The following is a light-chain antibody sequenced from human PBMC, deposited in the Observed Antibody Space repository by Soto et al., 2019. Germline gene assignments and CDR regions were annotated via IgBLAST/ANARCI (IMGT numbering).Light chain of an antibody. V-gene: IGLV2-14*01. CDR1: SSDIGDYSY. J-gene: IGLJ1*01. Sequence: QSALTQPASVSGSPGQSITISRTGTSSDIGDYSYVSWYHQHPAKAPKLMIYEVSNRPSGTSNRFSGSKSGNTASLTISGLQADDEADYYCSSYTSTSSYVFGTGTKLTVL. CDR3: SSYTSTSSYV. CDR2: EVS.